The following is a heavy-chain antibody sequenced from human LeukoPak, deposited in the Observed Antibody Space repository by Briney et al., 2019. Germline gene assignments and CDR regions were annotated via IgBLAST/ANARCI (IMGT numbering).Heavy chain of an antibody. CDR2: MNPNSGNT. CDR3: ARDSDISAFDI. J-gene: IGHJ3*02. V-gene: IGHV1-8*01. Sequence: ASVNVSCKASGYTFTSYDINWVRQATGQGLEWMGWMNPNSGNTSYAQKFQGRVTMTRNTSISTAYMELSSLRSEDTAVYYCARDSDISAFDIWGQGTMVTVSS. CDR1: GYTFTSYD. D-gene: IGHD3-9*01.